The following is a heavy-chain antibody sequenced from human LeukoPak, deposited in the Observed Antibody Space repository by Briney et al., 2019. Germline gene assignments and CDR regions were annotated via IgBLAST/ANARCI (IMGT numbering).Heavy chain of an antibody. CDR1: GFTFSSYG. CDR2: IRYDGSNK. V-gene: IGHV3-30*02. D-gene: IGHD3-22*01. Sequence: GGSLRLSCAASGFTFSSYGMHWVRQAPGKGLEWVAFIRYDGSNKYYAGSVKGRFTISRDNSKNTLYLQMNSLRAEDTAVYYCARAPHFFDISGSGYYFDYWGQGTLVTVSS. J-gene: IGHJ4*02. CDR3: ARAPHFFDISGSGYYFDY.